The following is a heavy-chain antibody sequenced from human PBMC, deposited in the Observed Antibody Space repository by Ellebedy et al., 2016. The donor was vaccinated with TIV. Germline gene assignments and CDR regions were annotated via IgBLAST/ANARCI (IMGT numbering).Heavy chain of an antibody. D-gene: IGHD3-10*01. CDR1: GFTFHKYT. Sequence: GGSLRLXCVASGFTFHKYTMNWIRQAPGKRPEWLAYIIDSGSYADYTDSVRGRFTISRDNAKNSLFLQMNGLRAEDTAVYYCVRHGYLRSAIGEFDLWGQGTLVSVSS. V-gene: IGHV3-11*06. CDR2: IIDSGSYA. CDR3: VRHGYLRSAIGEFDL. J-gene: IGHJ4*02.